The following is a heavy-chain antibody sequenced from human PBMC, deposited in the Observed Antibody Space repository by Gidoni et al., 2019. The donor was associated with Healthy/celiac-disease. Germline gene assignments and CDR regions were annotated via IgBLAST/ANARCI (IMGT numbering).Heavy chain of an antibody. CDR3: ARAFDPYYDILTGYYPLSYSKNYYFDY. J-gene: IGHJ4*02. D-gene: IGHD3-9*01. CDR1: GYTFTRYY. Sequence: QVQLVQSGAEVKKPGASVKVSCNASGYTFTRYYMHWVRQAPGQGREWMGIITPSGGSTSYAQKFQGRVNMTRDKSTSTVYMELSSLRSEDTAVYYCARAFDPYYDILTGYYPLSYSKNYYFDYWGQGTLVTVSS. V-gene: IGHV1-46*01. CDR2: ITPSGGST.